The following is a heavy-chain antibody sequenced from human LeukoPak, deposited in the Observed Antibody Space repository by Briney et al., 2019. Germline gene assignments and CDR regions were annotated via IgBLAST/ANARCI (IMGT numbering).Heavy chain of an antibody. Sequence: ASVKVSCKASGYTFTGYHKHWVRQAPGQGLEWMGRINPNSGGTNYAQKFQGRVTMTRDTSISTAYMELSRLRSDDTAVYYCVRQRSGWSYDAFDIWGQGTMVTVSP. V-gene: IGHV1-2*06. CDR2: INPNSGGT. D-gene: IGHD6-19*01. CDR1: GYTFTGYH. CDR3: VRQRSGWSYDAFDI. J-gene: IGHJ3*02.